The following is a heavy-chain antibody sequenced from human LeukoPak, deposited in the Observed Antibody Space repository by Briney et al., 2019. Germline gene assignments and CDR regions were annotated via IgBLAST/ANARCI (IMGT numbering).Heavy chain of an antibody. V-gene: IGHV3-48*03. CDR1: GFTFSSYE. CDR2: ISSSGSTI. CDR3: ARAWGSGSNNWFDP. J-gene: IGHJ5*02. Sequence: GGSLRLSCAASGFTFSSYEMNWVRQAPGKGLEWVSYISSSGSTIYYADSVKGRFTISRDNAKNTLYLQMNTLRAEDTAVYYCARAWGSGSNNWFDPWGQGTLVTVSS. D-gene: IGHD3-10*01.